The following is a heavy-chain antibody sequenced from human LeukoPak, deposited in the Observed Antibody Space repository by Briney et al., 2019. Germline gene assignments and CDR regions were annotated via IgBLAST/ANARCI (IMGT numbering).Heavy chain of an antibody. CDR3: ARGVALAFIPNWIDL. D-gene: IGHD2-15*01. CDR1: GFIFSNSA. Sequence: RGSLCPSPAASGFIFSNSATQWVRQAPGTGLEWLAVIWSDGSKIYYADSVKGRFTIPRDNSKNTLFPQMNSLRVEDTALYYCARGVALAFIPNWIDLWGQGTPVTVSS. CDR2: IWSDGSKI. V-gene: IGHV3-33*01. J-gene: IGHJ5*01.